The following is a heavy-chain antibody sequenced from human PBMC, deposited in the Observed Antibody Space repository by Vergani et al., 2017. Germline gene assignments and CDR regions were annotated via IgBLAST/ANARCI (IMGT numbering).Heavy chain of an antibody. CDR1: GFTFSSYA. V-gene: IGHV3-23*01. J-gene: IGHJ4*02. D-gene: IGHD2-2*01. CDR2: ISGSGGST. Sequence: EVQLLESGGGLVQPGGSLRLSCAASGFTFSSYAMSWVRQAPGKGLEWVSAISGSGGSTYYAASVKGRFTISRDNSKNTLYLQMNSLRAEDTAVYYCAKAGLGYCSSTSCPIGYWGQGTLVTVSS. CDR3: AKAGLGYCSSTSCPIGY.